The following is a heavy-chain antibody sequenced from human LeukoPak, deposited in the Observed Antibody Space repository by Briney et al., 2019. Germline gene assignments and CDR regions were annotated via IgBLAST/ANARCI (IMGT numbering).Heavy chain of an antibody. D-gene: IGHD3-22*01. Sequence: GGSLRLFCGASGFTFSSYGMHWVRQAPGKGLEWVAVISYDGSNKYYADSVKGRFTISRDNSKNTLYLQMNSLRAEDTAVYYCAKDSSGYSDYWGQGTLVTVSS. CDR3: AKDSSGYSDY. V-gene: IGHV3-30*18. CDR1: GFTFSSYG. J-gene: IGHJ4*02. CDR2: ISYDGSNK.